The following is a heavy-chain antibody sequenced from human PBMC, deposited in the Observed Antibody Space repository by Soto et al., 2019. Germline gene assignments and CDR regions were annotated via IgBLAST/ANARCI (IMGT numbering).Heavy chain of an antibody. D-gene: IGHD3-10*01. Sequence: SETLSLTCTVSGVSTSSYYWSWIRQPPGKGLEWIGYIYYSGSTNYNPSLKSRVTISVDTSKNQFSLKLSSVTAADTAVYYCARAPRGNYGYPSYFDYWGQGTLVTV. CDR3: ARAPRGNYGYPSYFDY. J-gene: IGHJ4*02. CDR2: IYYSGST. V-gene: IGHV4-59*01. CDR1: GVSTSSYY.